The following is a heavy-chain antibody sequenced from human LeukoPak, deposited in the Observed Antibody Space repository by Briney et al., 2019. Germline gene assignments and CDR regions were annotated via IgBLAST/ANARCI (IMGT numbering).Heavy chain of an antibody. Sequence: SETLCLTRTVSGGSLSSHYWSWIRQPPGKGLEWIGYIYYSGSTNYNPSLKSRVTISVDTSKNQFSLKLSSVTAADTAVYYCARGGGATYYYGSGSPREDWFDHWGQGTLVTVSS. CDR3: ARGGGATYYYGSGSPREDWFDH. CDR1: GGSLSSHY. V-gene: IGHV4-59*11. CDR2: IYYSGST. J-gene: IGHJ5*02. D-gene: IGHD3-10*01.